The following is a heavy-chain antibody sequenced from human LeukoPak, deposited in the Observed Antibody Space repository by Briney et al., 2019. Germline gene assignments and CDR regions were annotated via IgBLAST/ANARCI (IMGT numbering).Heavy chain of an antibody. CDR3: ARDGLRRPPTPYCGGDCPLDY. CDR2: INDDGRAT. CDR1: GFTFSNYW. Sequence: GGSLRLSCAASGFTFSNYWMHWVRQVPGKGLVWVSRINDDGRATFYADSVKGRFTISRDNAKNSLYLQMNSLRVEDTAMYYCARDGLRRPPTPYCGGDCPLDYWGQGTLVSVSS. V-gene: IGHV3-74*01. J-gene: IGHJ4*02. D-gene: IGHD2-21*02.